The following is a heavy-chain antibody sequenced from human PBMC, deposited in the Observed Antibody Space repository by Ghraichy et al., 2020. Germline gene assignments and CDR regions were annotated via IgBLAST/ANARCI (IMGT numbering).Heavy chain of an antibody. CDR2: ISGSGGST. D-gene: IGHD2-15*01. CDR3: ARSVSGCSGSSCYPVNFGY. J-gene: IGHJ4*02. Sequence: GGSLRLSCAASGFTFSSYAMSWVRQAPGKGLEWVSAISGSGGSTYYLDSVKGRFTISRDNSKNTLYLQMNSLRGEDTATYFCARSVSGCSGSSCYPVNFGYWGQGTLVTVSS. V-gene: IGHV3-23*01. CDR1: GFTFSSYA.